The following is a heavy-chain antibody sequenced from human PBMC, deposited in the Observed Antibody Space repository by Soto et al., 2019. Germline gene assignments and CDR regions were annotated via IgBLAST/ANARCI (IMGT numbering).Heavy chain of an antibody. CDR3: VREDWHRFDS. CDR1: GFRFSEYG. V-gene: IGHV3-7*01. D-gene: IGHD2-21*01. CDR2: ISGGASDK. J-gene: IGHJ4*02. Sequence: EVQLVESGGRLVQPGGSLRLPCAASGFRFSEYGLSWVRQDPGKGLEWVATISGGASDKFYVDSVKGRFTISRDDSKNTLYLQMNSLRDEDTAVYYCVREDWHRFDSWGQGTLVTVSS.